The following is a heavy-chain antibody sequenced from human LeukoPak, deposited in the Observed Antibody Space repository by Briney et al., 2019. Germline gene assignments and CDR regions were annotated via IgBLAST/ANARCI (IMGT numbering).Heavy chain of an antibody. CDR3: ARDRIVGATRGARGYYHFDY. V-gene: IGHV3-66*01. Sequence: GGSLRLSCAASGFTVSSNYMSWVRQAPGKGLEWVSVIYSGGSTYYADSVKGRFTISRDNSKNTLYLQMNSLRAEDTAVYYCARDRIVGATRGARGYYHFDYWGQGTLVTVSS. D-gene: IGHD1-26*01. J-gene: IGHJ4*02. CDR2: IYSGGST. CDR1: GFTVSSNY.